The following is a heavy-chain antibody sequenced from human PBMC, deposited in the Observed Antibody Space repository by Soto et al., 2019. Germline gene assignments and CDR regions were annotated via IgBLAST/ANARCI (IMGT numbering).Heavy chain of an antibody. CDR3: ARPPSPYYYYYGMDV. CDR2: IWYDGSNK. CDR1: GFTFSSYG. J-gene: IGHJ6*02. Sequence: QVQLVESGGGVVQPGRSLRLSCAASGFTFSSYGMHWVRQAPGKGLEWVAVIWYDGSNKYYADSVKGRFTISRDNSKNTLYLQTNSLRAEDTAVYYCARPPSPYYYYYGMDVWGQGTTVTVSS. V-gene: IGHV3-33*01.